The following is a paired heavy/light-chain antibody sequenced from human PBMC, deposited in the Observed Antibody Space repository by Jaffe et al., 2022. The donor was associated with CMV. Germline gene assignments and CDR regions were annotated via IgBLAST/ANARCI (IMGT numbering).Light chain of an antibody. J-gene: IGLJ1*01. Sequence: QSALTQPPSASGSPGQSVTISCTGTSSDVGAYNYVSWYQQHPGKAPKLMIYEVSKRPSGVPDRFSGSKSGNTASLTVSGLQAEDEADYYCTSYAGTYDFFYVFGTGTKVTV. CDR3: TSYAGTYDFFYV. V-gene: IGLV2-8*01. CDR1: SSDVGAYNY. CDR2: EVS.
Heavy chain of an antibody. J-gene: IGHJ6*02. CDR3: AKEEGTYDFWTPTYYYGMDV. CDR2: ITGSGAGT. D-gene: IGHD3-3*01. Sequence: EVQLLESGGGLVQPGGSLRLSCAASGFVFSTYAMSWVRQAPGKGLEWVSSITGSGAGTYYADSVRGRLTISRDNSKNTLHLQMNSLRAEDTAIYYCAKEEGTYDFWTPTYYYGMDVWGQGTTVTVSS. V-gene: IGHV3-23*01. CDR1: GFVFSTYA.